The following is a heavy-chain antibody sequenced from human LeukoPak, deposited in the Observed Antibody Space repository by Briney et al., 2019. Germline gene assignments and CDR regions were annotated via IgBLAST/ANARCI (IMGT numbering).Heavy chain of an antibody. Sequence: PSETLSLTCAVSGGSISSSNWWSWVRQPPGKGLEWIGEIYHSGSTNYNPSLKSRVTISVDKSKNQFSLKLSSVTAADTAVYYCARDSNDYVWGSYRPLDYWGQGTLVTVSS. CDR1: GGSISSSNW. CDR3: ARDSNDYVWGSYRPLDY. J-gene: IGHJ4*02. V-gene: IGHV4-4*02. CDR2: IYHSGST. D-gene: IGHD3-16*02.